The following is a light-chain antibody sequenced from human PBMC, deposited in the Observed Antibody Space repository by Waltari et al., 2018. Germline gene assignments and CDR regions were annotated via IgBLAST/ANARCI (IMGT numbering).Light chain of an antibody. J-gene: IGLJ3*02. V-gene: IGLV2-14*03. CDR1: STDVGSSNS. CDR2: DVS. CDR3: TSQSTNNVVL. Sequence: QSALTQPASVSGSPGQSITISCTGTSTDVGSSNSVSWYQDLPGQGHKVIIYDVSDRPSCVSARFSGSKSGNTASLTISGLQAEDDANYYCTSQSTNNVVLFGGGTKVTVL.